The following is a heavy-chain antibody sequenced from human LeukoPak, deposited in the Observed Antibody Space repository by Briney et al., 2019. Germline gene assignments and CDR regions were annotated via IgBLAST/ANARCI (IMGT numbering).Heavy chain of an antibody. D-gene: IGHD1-26*01. CDR1: GGSMTNFY. CDR2: VFYRGTS. CDR3: ARLSGAYWTFDC. J-gene: IGHJ4*02. V-gene: IGHV4-59*08. Sequence: SETLSLTCSVSGGSMTNFYWGWIRQPPGKGMQWIGYVFYRGTSNHNPSLENRVTMSVDTSKNQFSLEFSFVTATDTAVYYCARLSGAYWTFDCWGQGTLVTVSS.